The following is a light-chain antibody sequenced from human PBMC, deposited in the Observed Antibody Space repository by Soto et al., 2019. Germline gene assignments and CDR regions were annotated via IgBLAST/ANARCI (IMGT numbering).Light chain of an antibody. V-gene: IGLV2-23*01. CDR1: SSDVGSYNV. J-gene: IGLJ3*02. Sequence: QSALTQPASVSGSPGQSITISCTGTSSDVGSYNVVSWYQQHRGNAPKLMIYKANKRPSGISTRFSGSKSGNTASLTISGLQAEDEADYYCCSYAGSSTWVFGGGTKLTVL. CDR2: KAN. CDR3: CSYAGSSTWV.